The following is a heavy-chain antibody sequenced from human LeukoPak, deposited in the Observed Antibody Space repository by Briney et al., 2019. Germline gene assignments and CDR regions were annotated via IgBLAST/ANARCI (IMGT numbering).Heavy chain of an antibody. CDR1: GFTFSNDE. V-gene: IGHV3-48*03. CDR3: ARDGSAWFDY. J-gene: IGHJ5*01. Sequence: GGSLRLSCAAPGFTFSNDEMNWVRQAPGKGLEWVSYISSSGSTTFYADSVKGRSTISRDNAKNSLFLQMNSLRAEDTAVYYCARDGSAWFDYWGQGALVTVSS. D-gene: IGHD6-25*01. CDR2: ISSSGSTT.